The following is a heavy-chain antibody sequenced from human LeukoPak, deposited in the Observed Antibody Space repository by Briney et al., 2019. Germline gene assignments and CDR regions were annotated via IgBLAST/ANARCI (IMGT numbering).Heavy chain of an antibody. J-gene: IGHJ6*03. CDR1: GFTVSSNY. V-gene: IGHV3-53*01. CDR2: ICSGGST. CDR3: ALATIFGAYYYYYYMDV. Sequence: GGSLRLSCAASGFTVSSNYMSWVRQAPGKELEWVSVICSGGSTYYADSVKGRFTISRDNSKNTLYLQMNSLRAEDTAVYYSALATIFGAYYYYYYMDVWGKGTTVTVSS. D-gene: IGHD5-12*01.